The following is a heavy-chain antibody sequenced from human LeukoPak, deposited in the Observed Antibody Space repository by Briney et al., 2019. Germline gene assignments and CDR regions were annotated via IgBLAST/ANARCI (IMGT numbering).Heavy chain of an antibody. J-gene: IGHJ5*02. Sequence: SETLSLTSTVSGGSISDSYWGWIRHPPGKGLEWIGYIYYSGSTKYNPSLMSRVTISIDTSKNQFSLKLSSVSAADSAVHYCARRIQENRMTTANNWFDPWGQGTLITVSS. V-gene: IGHV4-59*08. CDR3: ARRIQENRMTTANNWFDP. CDR2: IYYSGST. D-gene: IGHD4-17*01. CDR1: GGSISDSY.